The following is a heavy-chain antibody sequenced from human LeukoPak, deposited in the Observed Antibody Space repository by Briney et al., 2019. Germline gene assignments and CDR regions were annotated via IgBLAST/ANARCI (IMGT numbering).Heavy chain of an antibody. V-gene: IGHV3-20*04. D-gene: IGHD6-13*01. Sequence: GGSLRLSCAASGFTFDDYGMSWVRHAPGKGLEWVSGINWNGGSTGYADSVKGRFTISRDNAKNSLYLQMNSLRAEDTAVYYCATSGYSSSWYYFDYWGQGTLVTVSS. CDR3: ATSGYSSSWYYFDY. CDR1: GFTFDDYG. J-gene: IGHJ4*02. CDR2: INWNGGST.